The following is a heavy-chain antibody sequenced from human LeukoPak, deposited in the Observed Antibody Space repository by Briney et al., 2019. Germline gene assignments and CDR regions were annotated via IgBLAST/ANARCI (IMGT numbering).Heavy chain of an antibody. Sequence: GGSLRLSCAASGFTFSSYAMSWVRPAPGKGLEWVSSISGSGGSTYYADSVKGRFTISRDNSKNTLSLQMNSLRGDDTAVYYCAKSKFPYDTDGWHGYFDFWGQGTLVTVSS. CDR3: AKSKFPYDTDGWHGYFDF. D-gene: IGHD3-22*01. V-gene: IGHV3-23*01. CDR2: ISGSGGST. CDR1: GFTFSSYA. J-gene: IGHJ4*02.